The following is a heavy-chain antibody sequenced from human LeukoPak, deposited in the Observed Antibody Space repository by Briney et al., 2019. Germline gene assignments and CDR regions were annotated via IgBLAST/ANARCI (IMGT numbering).Heavy chain of an antibody. Sequence: GESLKISCKGSGYSFTNYWIGWARQIPGTGMEWMGIIYPGDSDTIYNPSFQGQVTISVDKSITTAYLQWSSLKASDTATYYCARSFRGSGWYIDNWGQGTLVTVSS. D-gene: IGHD6-25*01. J-gene: IGHJ4*02. CDR1: GYSFTNYW. V-gene: IGHV5-51*01. CDR2: IYPGDSDT. CDR3: ARSFRGSGWYIDN.